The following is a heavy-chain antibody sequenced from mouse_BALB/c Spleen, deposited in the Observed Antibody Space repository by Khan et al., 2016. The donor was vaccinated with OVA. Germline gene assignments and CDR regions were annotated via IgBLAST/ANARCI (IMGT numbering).Heavy chain of an antibody. V-gene: IGHV1S137*01. D-gene: IGHD2-3*01. Sequence: LEVSGPELVRPGVSVKISCKGSGYTFTDYAMYWVKQSHAKSLEWIGLISTYSGNTNYNQKFRGKATMTVDKSSSTAYMELARLTSEDSAIYYCARPAYDGYYDYWGQGTTLTVSS. J-gene: IGHJ2*01. CDR2: ISTYSGNT. CDR3: ARPAYDGYYDY. CDR1: GYTFTDYA.